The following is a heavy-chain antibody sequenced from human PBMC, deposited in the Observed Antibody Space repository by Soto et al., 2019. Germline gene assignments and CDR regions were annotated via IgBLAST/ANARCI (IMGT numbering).Heavy chain of an antibody. V-gene: IGHV1-46*04. CDR1: GNTFTTYY. CDR2: INPSGGST. D-gene: IGHD2-15*01. J-gene: IGHJ6*02. Sequence: QVQLVQSGAEVKKPGASVKVSCKASGNTFTTYYMHWVRQAPGQGLEWLGVINPSGGSTRYAQKLQGRVTMTRDTSTRTVYMELSSLRSGDTAVYYCVGVLKVDSESYYDYGMDVWGQGTTVSVSS. CDR3: VGVLKVDSESYYDYGMDV.